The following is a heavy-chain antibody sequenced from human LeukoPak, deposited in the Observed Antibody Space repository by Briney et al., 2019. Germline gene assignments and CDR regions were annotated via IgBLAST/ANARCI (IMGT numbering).Heavy chain of an antibody. CDR2: IYYSGST. CDR1: GGSISSSSYY. V-gene: IGHV4-39*01. CDR3: ARPSIAVAGSFDY. D-gene: IGHD6-19*01. J-gene: IGHJ4*02. Sequence: PSETLSLTCTVSGGSISSSSYYWGWIRQPPGKGLEWIGSIYYSGSTYYNPSLKSRVTISVDTSKNQFSLKLSSVTAADTAVYYCARPSIAVAGSFDYWGQGTLVTVSS.